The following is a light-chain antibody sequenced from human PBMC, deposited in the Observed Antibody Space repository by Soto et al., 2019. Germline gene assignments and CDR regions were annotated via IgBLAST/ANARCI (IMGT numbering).Light chain of an antibody. CDR2: YAS. CDR3: QQYKNYSPST. CDR1: QNIGNL. J-gene: IGKJ2*01. V-gene: IGKV1-5*01. Sequence: DIEMTQSPSTLSASVGDRVTGTCRARQNIGNLLAWYQQKPGKAPNLLISYASNLEIGVPSRFSGSGSETEFTLTITSLQPEDFATYYCQQYKNYSPSTFGQGTKLDI.